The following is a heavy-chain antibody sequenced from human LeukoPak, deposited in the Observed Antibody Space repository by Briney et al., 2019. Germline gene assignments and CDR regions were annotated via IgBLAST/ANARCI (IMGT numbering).Heavy chain of an antibody. D-gene: IGHD3-10*01. Sequence: GGPLRPSCAAPGFPFSSYGMPWVRQAPGKGLEGVAVISYDGSNKYYADAVKGRFTISRDNSKNTLYLQMNSLRAEDTAVYYCAKDVDPFGSGSYVEGFDYWGQGTLVTVSS. CDR2: ISYDGSNK. CDR3: AKDVDPFGSGSYVEGFDY. J-gene: IGHJ4*02. V-gene: IGHV3-30*18. CDR1: GFPFSSYG.